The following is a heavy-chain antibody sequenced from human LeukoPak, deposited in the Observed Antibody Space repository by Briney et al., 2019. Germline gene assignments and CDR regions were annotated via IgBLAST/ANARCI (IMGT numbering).Heavy chain of an antibody. D-gene: IGHD1-26*01. CDR1: GGSISSYY. CDR2: IYYSGST. V-gene: IGHV4-59*01. Sequence: PSETLSLTCTVSGGSISSYYWSWIRQPPGKGLEWIGYIYYSGSTNYNSSLKSRVPISVDTSKNQFSLKLSSVTAADTAVYYCARGEWELLPWDYWGQGTLVTVSS. CDR3: ARGEWELLPWDY. J-gene: IGHJ4*02.